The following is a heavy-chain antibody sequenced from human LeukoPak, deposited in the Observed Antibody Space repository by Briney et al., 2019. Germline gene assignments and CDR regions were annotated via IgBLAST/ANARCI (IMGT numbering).Heavy chain of an antibody. CDR1: GGSISSSSYY. CDR3: ARGTAAAGQNWFDP. V-gene: IGHV4-39*07. D-gene: IGHD6-13*01. Sequence: PSETLSLTCTVSGGSISSSSYYWGWIRQPPGKGLEWIGSIYYSGSTYYNPSLKSRVTISVDTSKNQFSLRLSSVTAADTAVYYCARGTAAAGQNWFDPWGQGTLVTVSS. CDR2: IYYSGST. J-gene: IGHJ5*02.